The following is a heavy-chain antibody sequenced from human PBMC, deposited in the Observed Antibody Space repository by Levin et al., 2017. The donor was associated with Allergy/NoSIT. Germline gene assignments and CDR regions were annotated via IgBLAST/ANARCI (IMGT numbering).Heavy chain of an antibody. CDR2: ISYDGSNK. CDR3: ARGGVATIYFDY. CDR1: GFTFSSYA. J-gene: IGHJ4*02. D-gene: IGHD5-12*01. Sequence: GESLKISCAASGFTFSSYAMHWVRQAPGKGLEWVAVISYDGSNKYYADSVKGRFTISRDNSKNTLYLQMNSLRAEDTAVYYCARGGVATIYFDYWGQGTLVTVSS. V-gene: IGHV3-30-3*01.